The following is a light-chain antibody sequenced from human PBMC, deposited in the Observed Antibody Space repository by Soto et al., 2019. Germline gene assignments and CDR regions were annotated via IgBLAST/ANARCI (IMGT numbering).Light chain of an antibody. CDR1: SSDVGGYNS. CDR3: AAWDDSLHVWV. Sequence: QSVLTQPASVSGSPGQSITISCTGTSSDVGGYNSVSWYQQHPGKAPKLMIYEVSNRPSGVPDRFSGSKSGTSGSLAISGIQSEDEADYYCAAWDDSLHVWVFGGGTKLTVL. J-gene: IGLJ3*02. CDR2: EVS. V-gene: IGLV2-14*01.